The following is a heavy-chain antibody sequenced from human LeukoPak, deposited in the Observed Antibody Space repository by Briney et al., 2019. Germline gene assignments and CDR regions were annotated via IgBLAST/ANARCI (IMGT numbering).Heavy chain of an antibody. D-gene: IGHD3-22*01. Sequence: GGSLRLSCAASGFTFSSYAMSWVRQAPGKGLEWVSAISGSGGSTYYADSVKGRFTISRDNSKNTLYLQMNSLRAEDTAVYHCAKDSSGYLHFDIWGQGIMVTVSS. CDR1: GFTFSSYA. CDR2: ISGSGGST. V-gene: IGHV3-23*01. J-gene: IGHJ3*02. CDR3: AKDSSGYLHFDI.